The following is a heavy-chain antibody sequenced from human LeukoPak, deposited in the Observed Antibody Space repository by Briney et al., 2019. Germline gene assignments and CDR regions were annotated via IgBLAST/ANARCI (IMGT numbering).Heavy chain of an antibody. V-gene: IGHV3-64*01. J-gene: IGHJ4*02. D-gene: IGHD3-22*01. CDR3: ARDRYYYDSSGYYY. Sequence: GGSLRLSCAASGFTFSSYAMHWVRQAPGKGLEYVSAISSNGGSTYYANSVKGRFTISRDNSNNTLYLQMGSLRAEDMAVYYCARDRYYYDSSGYYYWGQGTLVTVSS. CDR1: GFTFSSYA. CDR2: ISSNGGST.